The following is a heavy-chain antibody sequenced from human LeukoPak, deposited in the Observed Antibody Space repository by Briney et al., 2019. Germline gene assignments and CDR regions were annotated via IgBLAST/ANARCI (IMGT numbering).Heavy chain of an antibody. CDR2: ISYDGSNK. Sequence: PGGSLRLSCAASGFTFSSYAMHWVRQAPGKGLEWVAVISYDGSNKYYADSVKGRFTISRDNSKNTLYLQMNSLRAEDTAVYYCARDSSMGRYYYDSSGFPGAFDIWGQGTMVTVSS. CDR3: ARDSSMGRYYYDSSGFPGAFDI. CDR1: GFTFSSYA. V-gene: IGHV3-30-3*01. J-gene: IGHJ3*02. D-gene: IGHD3-22*01.